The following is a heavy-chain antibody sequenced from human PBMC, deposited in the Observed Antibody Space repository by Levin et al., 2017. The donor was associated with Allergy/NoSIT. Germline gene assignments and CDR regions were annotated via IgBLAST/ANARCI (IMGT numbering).Heavy chain of an antibody. J-gene: IGHJ6*02. CDR1: GYTFTSYD. Sequence: SGESLKISCEASGYTFTSYDVNWVRQAPGQGLEWMGWLTPNNGKTGYAQKFQGRVTMTRNTSIRTAYMELRSLRSEDTAVYYCARGSNMAAAGSWNGMDVWGQGTTVIVSS. CDR3: ARGSNMAAAGSWNGMDV. V-gene: IGHV1-8*01. D-gene: IGHD6-13*01. CDR2: LTPNNGKT.